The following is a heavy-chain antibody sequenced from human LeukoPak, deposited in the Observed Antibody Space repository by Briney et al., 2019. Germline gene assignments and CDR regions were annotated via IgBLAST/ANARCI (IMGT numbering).Heavy chain of an antibody. J-gene: IGHJ4*02. Sequence: PGRSLRLSCAASGFTFSSYWMSWVRQAPGKGLEWAANIKQDGSEKYYVDSVKGRFTISRDNAENSLYLQMNSLRVEDTAVYFCASFPAATSRVLSYWGQGTLVTVSS. V-gene: IGHV3-7*01. CDR2: IKQDGSEK. CDR3: ASFPAATSRVLSY. D-gene: IGHD2-15*01. CDR1: GFTFSSYW.